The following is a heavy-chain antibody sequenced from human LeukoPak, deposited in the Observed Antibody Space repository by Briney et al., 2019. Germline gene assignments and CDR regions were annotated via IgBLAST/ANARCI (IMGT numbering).Heavy chain of an antibody. CDR2: INPNSGGT. Sequence: ASVKVSCKASGCTFTGYYMHWVRQAPGQGLEWMGRINPNSGGTNYAQKFQGRVTMTRDTSISTAYMELSRLRSDDTAVYYCASLSDMVRGVIKPSFDYWGQGTLVTVSS. CDR1: GCTFTGYY. CDR3: ASLSDMVRGVIKPSFDY. J-gene: IGHJ4*02. D-gene: IGHD3-10*01. V-gene: IGHV1-2*06.